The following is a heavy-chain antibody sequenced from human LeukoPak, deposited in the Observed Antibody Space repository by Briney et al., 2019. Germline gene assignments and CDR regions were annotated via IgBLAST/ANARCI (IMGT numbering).Heavy chain of an antibody. CDR2: ISASGSQT. CDR3: WVRYSPDAFYM. J-gene: IGHJ3*02. CDR1: GFTFSSFG. V-gene: IGHV3-23*01. Sequence: PGGSLRLSCASSGFTFSSFGMSWVRQAPGKGREWVSGISASGSQTYYADSVKGRFTISRENSKNTLSLQMDSLRAEDTAVYYCWVRYSPDAFYMWGQGTMVTVSS. D-gene: IGHD3-9*01.